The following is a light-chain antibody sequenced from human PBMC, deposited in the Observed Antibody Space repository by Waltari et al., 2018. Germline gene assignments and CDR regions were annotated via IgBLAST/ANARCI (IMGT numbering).Light chain of an antibody. CDR3: SSYTSSSTPWV. CDR2: EVS. V-gene: IGLV2-14*01. Sequence: QSALTQPASVSGSPGQSITISCTGTSSDVGGYNYVSWYQQHPGKAPKPMIYEVSNRPAGVSNRVSGSKSGNTASLTISGLQAEDEADYYCSSYTSSSTPWVFGGGTKLTVL. J-gene: IGLJ3*02. CDR1: SSDVGGYNY.